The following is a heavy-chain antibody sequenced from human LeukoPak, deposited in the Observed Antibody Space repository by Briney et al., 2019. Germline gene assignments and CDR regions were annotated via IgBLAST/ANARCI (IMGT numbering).Heavy chain of an antibody. J-gene: IGHJ4*02. D-gene: IGHD3-22*01. CDR2: IYTSGST. CDR1: GGSISSGSYY. Sequence: TLSLTCTVSGGSISSGSYYWSWIRQPGGKGLEWIGRIYTSGSTDYNPSLKSRVTISVDTSKNQFSLKLSSVTAADTAVYYCARHLDSSGYFYWGQGTLVTVSS. V-gene: IGHV4-61*02. CDR3: ARHLDSSGYFY.